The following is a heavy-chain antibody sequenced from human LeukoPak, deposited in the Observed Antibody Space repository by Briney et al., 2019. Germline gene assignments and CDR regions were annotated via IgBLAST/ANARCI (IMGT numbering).Heavy chain of an antibody. Sequence: ASVKVSCKASGYTFSSYAMHWVRQAPGQRLEWMGWINAGNGNTKYSQKFQGRVTITRDTSASTAYMELSSLRSEDTAVYYCARAVGRDGYNRFDYWGQGTLVTVSS. D-gene: IGHD5-24*01. CDR2: INAGNGNT. J-gene: IGHJ4*02. CDR1: GYTFSSYA. V-gene: IGHV1-3*01. CDR3: ARAVGRDGYNRFDY.